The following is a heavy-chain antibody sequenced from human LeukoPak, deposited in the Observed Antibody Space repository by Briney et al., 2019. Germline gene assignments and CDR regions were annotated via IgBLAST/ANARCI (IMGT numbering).Heavy chain of an antibody. CDR3: ARGSGSYGLWDY. CDR1: GFTFSSYW. CDR2: IYGDT. D-gene: IGHD1-26*01. V-gene: IGHV3-74*01. J-gene: IGHJ4*01. Sequence: GGSLRLSCAVSGFTFSSYWMHWVRQAPGKGLVWVSRIYGDTYYADSVRGRFTISRDNAKNTLYLQMDSLRPEDTAVYYCARGSGSYGLWDYWGHGTLVTVSS.